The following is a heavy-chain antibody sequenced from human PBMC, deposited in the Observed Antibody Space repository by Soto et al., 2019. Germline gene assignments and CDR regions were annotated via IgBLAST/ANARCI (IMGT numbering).Heavy chain of an antibody. CDR3: ARDQRRAYGEPRGYYYYYGMDV. J-gene: IGHJ6*02. Sequence: QVQLVESGGGVVQPGRSLRLSCAASGFTFSSYAMHWVRQAPGKGLEWVAVISYDGSNKYYADSVKGRFTISRDNSKNTLYLQMNSLRAEDTAVYYCARDQRRAYGEPRGYYYYYGMDVWGQGTTVTVSS. V-gene: IGHV3-30-3*01. CDR2: ISYDGSNK. CDR1: GFTFSSYA. D-gene: IGHD4-17*01.